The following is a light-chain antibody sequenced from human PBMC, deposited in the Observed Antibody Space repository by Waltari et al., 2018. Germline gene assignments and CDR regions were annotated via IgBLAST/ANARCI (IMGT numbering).Light chain of an antibody. CDR1: QSIRSSY. J-gene: IGKJ3*01. V-gene: IGKV3-20*01. Sequence: EIVLTQSPGTLSLSPGDRATLSRRDSQSIRSSYLAWYQQKPGLAPRLLVYGGSSRAAGIPDRFSGSGSGTDFTLTISRLEPEDFAVYYCQQYGDSPLVTFGPGTRVDVK. CDR2: GGS. CDR3: QQYGDSPLVT.